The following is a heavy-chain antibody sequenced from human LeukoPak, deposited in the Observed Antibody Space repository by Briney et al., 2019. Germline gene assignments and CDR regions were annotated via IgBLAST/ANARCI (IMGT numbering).Heavy chain of an antibody. CDR3: AKDSAKKYDDY. CDR1: GFTFSSYA. D-gene: IGHD2/OR15-2a*01. Sequence: PGGSLRLSCAASGFTFSSYAMSWVRQAPGKGLEWVSGISGSGSSTNYADSVKGRFTISRDNSKNTLYLQRNSLRAEDTAVYYCAKDSAKKYDDYWGQGTLVTVSS. CDR2: ISGSGSST. J-gene: IGHJ4*02. V-gene: IGHV3-23*01.